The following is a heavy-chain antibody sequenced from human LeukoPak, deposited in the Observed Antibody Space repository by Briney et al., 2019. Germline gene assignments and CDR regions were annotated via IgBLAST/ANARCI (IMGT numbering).Heavy chain of an antibody. CDR2: MNPNSGNT. D-gene: IGHD2/OR15-2a*01. CDR1: GYTFTSYD. Sequence: ASVKVSCKASGYTFTSYDINWVRQATGQGVEWMGWMNPNSGNTGYAQKFQGRVTMTRNTSISTAYMELSSLRSEDTAVYYCARGHSMQRDAFDIWGQGTMVTVSS. V-gene: IGHV1-8*01. J-gene: IGHJ3*02. CDR3: ARGHSMQRDAFDI.